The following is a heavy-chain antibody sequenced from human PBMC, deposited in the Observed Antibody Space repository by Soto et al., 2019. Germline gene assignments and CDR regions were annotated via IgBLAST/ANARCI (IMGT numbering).Heavy chain of an antibody. D-gene: IGHD6-13*01. CDR3: APDLRAAGRPGMDV. CDR2: IIPIVGTG. CDR1: GGSFSSYA. V-gene: IGHV1-69*01. J-gene: IGHJ6*02. Sequence: QVQLVQSGAEVKKPGSSVKVSCKASGGSFSSYAISWVRQAPGQGLEWMGGIIPIVGTGNYAQNFQGRVTITADESTSTAYMELSSLRSEATAMYYRAPDLRAAGRPGMDVWGQGNTVTVSS.